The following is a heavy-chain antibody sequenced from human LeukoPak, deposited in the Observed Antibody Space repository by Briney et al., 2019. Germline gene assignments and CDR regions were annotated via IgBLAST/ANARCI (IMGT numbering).Heavy chain of an antibody. D-gene: IGHD6-13*01. CDR3: ARGGPAAAGTAPQIYSSGCNFDY. CDR1: GGSISSGGYY. CDR2: IYYSGST. V-gene: IGHV4-31*03. Sequence: SKTLSLTCTVSGGSISSGGYYWSWIRRHPGKGLEWIGYIYYSGSTYYNPSLKSRVTISVDTSKNQFSLKLSSVTAADTAVYYCARGGPAAAGTAPQIYSSGCNFDYWGQGTLVTVSS. J-gene: IGHJ4*02.